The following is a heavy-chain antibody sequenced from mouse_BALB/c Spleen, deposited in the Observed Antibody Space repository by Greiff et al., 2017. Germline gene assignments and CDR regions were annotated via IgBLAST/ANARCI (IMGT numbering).Heavy chain of an antibody. J-gene: IGHJ3*01. CDR3: ARSHGSSPFAY. Sequence: EVKLVESGPGLVKPSQSLSLTCTVTGYSITSDYAWNWIRQFPGNKLEWMGYISYSGSTSYNPSLKSRISITRDTSKNQFFLQLNSVTTEDTATYYCARSHGSSPFAYWGQGTLVTVSA. V-gene: IGHV3-2*02. CDR1: GYSITSDYA. D-gene: IGHD1-1*01. CDR2: ISYSGST.